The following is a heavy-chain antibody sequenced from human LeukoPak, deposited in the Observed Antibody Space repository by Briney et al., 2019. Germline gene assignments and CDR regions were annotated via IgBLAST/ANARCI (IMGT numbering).Heavy chain of an antibody. CDR1: GGSITSSSYY. CDR3: ARALTVTPKRQYYFDY. J-gene: IGHJ4*02. D-gene: IGHD4-17*01. Sequence: PSETLSLTCTVSGGSITSSSYYWGWIRQPPEKGLEWIGNIYYTGSTYYNPSLKSRVTISVDTSKNQFSLKLASVTAADTAVYYCARALTVTPKRQYYFDYWGQGTLVTVSS. CDR2: IYYTGST. V-gene: IGHV4-39*01.